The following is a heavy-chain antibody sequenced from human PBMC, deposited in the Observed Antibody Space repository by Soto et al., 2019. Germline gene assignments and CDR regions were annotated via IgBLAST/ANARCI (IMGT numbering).Heavy chain of an antibody. CDR3: ARTHYETGTDPDYYYGMDV. J-gene: IGHJ6*02. D-gene: IGHD1-7*01. V-gene: IGHV1-69*13. CDR2: IIPIFGTA. Sequence: SVKVSCKASGGTFSSYAISWVRQAPGQGLEWMGGIIPIFGTANYAQKFQGRVTITADESTSTAYMELSSLRSEDTAVYYCARTHYETGTDPDYYYGMDVWGQGTTVTVSS. CDR1: GGTFSSYA.